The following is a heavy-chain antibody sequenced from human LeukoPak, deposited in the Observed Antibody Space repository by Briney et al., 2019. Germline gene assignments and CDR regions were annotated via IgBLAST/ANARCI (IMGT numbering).Heavy chain of an antibody. D-gene: IGHD2-2*01. J-gene: IGHJ4*02. V-gene: IGHV1-18*01. CDR3: ARNRSTTLGDY. Sequence: ASVKVSCKASGYAFSKSCICWVRQAPGQGLEWMGWITPNNGYAHYAQRLQGRVTMTTDTFTSTAYMELRSLRSDDTAVYYCARNRSTTLGDYWGQGTLVTVSS. CDR2: ITPNNGYA. CDR1: GYAFSKSC.